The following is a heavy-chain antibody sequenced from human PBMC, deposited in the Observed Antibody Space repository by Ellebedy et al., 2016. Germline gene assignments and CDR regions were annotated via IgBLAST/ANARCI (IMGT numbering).Heavy chain of an antibody. Sequence: GESLKISCAASGFTFSSYSMNWVRQAPGKGLEWVSYISSSGSTIYYADSVKGRFTISRDNAKNSLYLQMNSLRAEDTAVYYCASSVDYGDYVFWYFDLWGRGTLVTVSS. CDR1: GFTFSSYS. CDR3: ASSVDYGDYVFWYFDL. CDR2: ISSSGSTI. D-gene: IGHD4-17*01. V-gene: IGHV3-48*04. J-gene: IGHJ2*01.